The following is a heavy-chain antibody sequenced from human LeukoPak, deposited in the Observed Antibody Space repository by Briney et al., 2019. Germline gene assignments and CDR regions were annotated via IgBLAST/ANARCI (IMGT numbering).Heavy chain of an antibody. J-gene: IGHJ4*02. Sequence: TGGSLRLSCAASGFTFSYYGMTWVRQAPGKGLEWISYITDGGVDTSYTDSVKGRFTVSRDNSKNTLSLQMNSLRAEDTAVYFCAKRQPTSGWFKYFDSWGQGTLVTVSS. CDR1: GFTFSYYG. CDR3: AKRQPTSGWFKYFDS. CDR2: ITDGGVDT. V-gene: IGHV3-23*01. D-gene: IGHD6-19*01.